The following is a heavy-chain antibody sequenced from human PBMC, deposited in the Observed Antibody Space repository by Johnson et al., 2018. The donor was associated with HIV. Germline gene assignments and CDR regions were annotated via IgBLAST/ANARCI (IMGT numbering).Heavy chain of an antibody. CDR3: AKDKFMFLDNPVDAFDV. CDR1: AFAFSSYV. D-gene: IGHD3/OR15-3a*01. CDR2: ISYDGSNK. V-gene: IGHV3-30*04. Sequence: VQLVESGGGVVQPGRSLRLSCAASAFAFSSYVMHWVRQAPGKGLEWVAVISYDGSNKYYADSVKGRFTISRDNSKNTLYLQMNSLRAEDTAVYYCAKDKFMFLDNPVDAFDVWGQGTMVTFSS. J-gene: IGHJ3*01.